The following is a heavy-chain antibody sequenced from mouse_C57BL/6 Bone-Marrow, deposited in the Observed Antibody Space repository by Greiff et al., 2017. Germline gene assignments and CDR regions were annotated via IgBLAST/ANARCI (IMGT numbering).Heavy chain of an antibody. CDR3: ARGDSNYVLYYAMDY. V-gene: IGHV1-18*01. Sequence: VQLQQSGPELVKPGASVKIPCKASGYTFTDYNMDWVKPSHGKSLEWIGDINPNNGGTIYNQKFKGKATLTVDKSSSTAYMELRSLTSEDTAVYYCARGDSNYVLYYAMDYWGQGTSVTVSS. D-gene: IGHD2-5*01. CDR1: GYTFTDYN. J-gene: IGHJ4*01. CDR2: INPNNGGT.